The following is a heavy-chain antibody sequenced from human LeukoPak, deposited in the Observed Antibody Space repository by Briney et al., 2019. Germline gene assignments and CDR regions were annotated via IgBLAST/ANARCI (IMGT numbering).Heavy chain of an antibody. CDR2: INPNSGGT. Sequence: ASVKVSCKASGYTFTGYYMHWVRQAPGQGLEWMGWINPNSGGTNYAQKFQGRVTMTRDTSISTVYMELSSLRSEDTAVYYCARGPYYYDSSGYSHGPSFDYWGQGTLVTVSS. D-gene: IGHD3-22*01. V-gene: IGHV1-2*02. J-gene: IGHJ4*02. CDR3: ARGPYYYDSSGYSHGPSFDY. CDR1: GYTFTGYY.